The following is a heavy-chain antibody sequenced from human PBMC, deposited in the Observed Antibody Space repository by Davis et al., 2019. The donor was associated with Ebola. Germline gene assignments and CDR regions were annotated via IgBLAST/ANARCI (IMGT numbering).Heavy chain of an antibody. Sequence: GESLKISCAASGFTFSSYAMSWVRQAPGKGLEWVSAISGSGGSTYYADSVKGRFAISRDNAQTSLSLQMNSLRVEDTAIYYCVRDAGWQRLDNWGQGTLVTVSS. CDR2: ISGSGGST. D-gene: IGHD2-15*01. CDR1: GFTFSSYA. CDR3: VRDAGWQRLDN. J-gene: IGHJ4*02. V-gene: IGHV3-23*01.